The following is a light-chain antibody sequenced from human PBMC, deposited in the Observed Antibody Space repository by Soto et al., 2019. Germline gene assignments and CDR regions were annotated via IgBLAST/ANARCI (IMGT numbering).Light chain of an antibody. CDR3: QQRHNWIT. Sequence: EIVLTQSPATRSLSPGEIASLAFRASQSVGSSLGWYKQKPGQAPRLLIYDASNRATGIPARFSGSGFGTDFTLTISSLEPEDFAVYYCQQRHNWITFGQGTRLEIK. V-gene: IGKV3-11*01. J-gene: IGKJ5*01. CDR1: QSVGSS. CDR2: DAS.